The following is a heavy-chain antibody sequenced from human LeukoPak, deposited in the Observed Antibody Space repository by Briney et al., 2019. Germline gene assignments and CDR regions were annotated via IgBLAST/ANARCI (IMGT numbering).Heavy chain of an antibody. CDR2: INTYNGDT. V-gene: IGHV1-18*01. J-gene: IGHJ5*02. CDR3: AREWWGYDVLTGDNWFDP. CDR1: GYPFTTYG. Sequence: ASVKVSCKASGYPFTTYGINWVRQAPGQGLEWMGWINTYNGDTNYAQKFQGRVTMTTDTSTSTVYIELRSLTSDDTAAYYCAREWWGYDVLTGDNWFDPWGQGTLVTVSS. D-gene: IGHD3-9*01.